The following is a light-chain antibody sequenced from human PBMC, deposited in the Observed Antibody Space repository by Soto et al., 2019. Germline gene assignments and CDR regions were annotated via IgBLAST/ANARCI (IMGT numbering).Light chain of an antibody. CDR1: QTISSSF. Sequence: EIVLTQSPGSLSLSPGGRATLSCRASQTISSSFLTGYQQKPGQAPRLLIYGGSSRATGIPVRFSGRGSGTDFTLTISRLEPEDVAVYFCQQYASSPITIGQGTRLEI. CDR3: QQYASSPIT. V-gene: IGKV3-20*01. J-gene: IGKJ5*01. CDR2: GGS.